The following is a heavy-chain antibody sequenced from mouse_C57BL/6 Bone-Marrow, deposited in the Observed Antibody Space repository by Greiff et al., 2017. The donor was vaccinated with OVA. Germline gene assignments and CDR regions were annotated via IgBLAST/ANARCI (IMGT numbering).Heavy chain of an antibody. CDR1: GYAFTNYL. CDR2: INPGSGGT. V-gene: IGHV1-54*01. D-gene: IGHD1-1*01. J-gene: IGHJ2*01. Sequence: QVQLQQSGAELVRPGTSVKVSCKASGYAFTNYLIEWVKQRPGQGLEWIGVINPGSGGTNYNEKFKGKATLTADKSSSTAYMQLSSLTSEDSAVYFCAIRYGSSFDYWGQGTTLTVSS. CDR3: AIRYGSSFDY.